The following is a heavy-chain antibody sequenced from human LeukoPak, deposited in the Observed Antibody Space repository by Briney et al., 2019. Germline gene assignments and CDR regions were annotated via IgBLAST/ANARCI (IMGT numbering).Heavy chain of an antibody. CDR3: ARGKRGLLWFGEFEGEFDY. D-gene: IGHD3-10*01. CDR2: IYYSGST. V-gene: IGHV4-31*03. J-gene: IGHJ4*02. Sequence: SQTLSLTCTVSGGSISSGGYYWSWIRQHPGKGLEWIGYIYYSGSTYYNPPLKSRVTISVDTSKNQFSLKLSSVTAADTAVYYCARGKRGLLWFGEFEGEFDYWGQGTLVTVSS. CDR1: GGSISSGGYY.